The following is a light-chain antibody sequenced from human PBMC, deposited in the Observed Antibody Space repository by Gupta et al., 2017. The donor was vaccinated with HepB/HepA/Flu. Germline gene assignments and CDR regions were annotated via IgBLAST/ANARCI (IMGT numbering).Light chain of an antibody. CDR1: QSLSYW. V-gene: IGKV1-5*03. CDR2: RAS. J-gene: IGKJ4*01. Sequence: IHMPQSPSTLSVSLGDRVTITCRTSQSLSYWLAWYQQRPGKAPDLLIYRASTLESGVPSRFRGSGSGTEFALNISSLQSDDFATYYCQQYSSYPLTFGGGTKVEIK. CDR3: QQYSSYPLT.